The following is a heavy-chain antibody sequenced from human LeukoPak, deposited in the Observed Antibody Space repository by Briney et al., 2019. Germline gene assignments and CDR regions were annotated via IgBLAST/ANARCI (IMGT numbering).Heavy chain of an antibody. D-gene: IGHD2-2*02. Sequence: SETLSLTCTVSGGSISSGSYYWSWIRQPPGKGLEWIGYIYYSGSTYYNPSLKSRVTISVDTSKNQFSLKLSSVTAADTAVYYCARVVPGPVPAAIRGWFDPWGQGTLVTVSS. CDR3: ARVVPGPVPAAIRGWFDP. CDR2: IYYSGST. CDR1: GGSISSGSYY. V-gene: IGHV4-30-4*08. J-gene: IGHJ5*02.